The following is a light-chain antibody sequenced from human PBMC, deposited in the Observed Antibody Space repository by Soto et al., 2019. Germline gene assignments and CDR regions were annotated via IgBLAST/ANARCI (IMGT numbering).Light chain of an antibody. CDR3: QQYDNLPPMIT. V-gene: IGKV1-33*01. J-gene: IGKJ5*01. CDR2: DAS. Sequence: DIQMTQSPSSLSASVGDRVTITCQASQDISNYLNWYQQKPGTAPKLLIYDASNLETGVPSRFSGSGSGTDFTFTISSLQPEDIATYYCQQYDNLPPMITFGQGTRLQI. CDR1: QDISNY.